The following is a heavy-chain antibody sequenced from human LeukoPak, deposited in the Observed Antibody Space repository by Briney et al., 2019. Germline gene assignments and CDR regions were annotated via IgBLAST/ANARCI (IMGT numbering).Heavy chain of an antibody. J-gene: IGHJ4*02. D-gene: IGHD2-15*01. CDR2: ISGSGGST. CDR3: AKVWDIVVVVAATYFDY. CDR1: GFTFSSYA. V-gene: IGHV3-23*01. Sequence: GASLRLSCAASGFTFSSYAMSWVRQAPGKGLEWVSAISGSGGSTYYADSVKGRFTISGDNSKNTLYLQMNSLRAEDTAVYYCAKVWDIVVVVAATYFDYWGQGTLVTVSS.